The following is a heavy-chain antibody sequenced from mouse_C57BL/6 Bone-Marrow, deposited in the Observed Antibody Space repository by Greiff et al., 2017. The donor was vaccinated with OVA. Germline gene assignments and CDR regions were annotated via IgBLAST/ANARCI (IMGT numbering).Heavy chain of an antibody. V-gene: IGHV1-81*01. Sequence: VQLQQSGAELARPWASVSLSCTASGYTFTSYGISWVKQCTGQGLEWIGEIYPRSGNTYSNEKFKGMATLTADKSSSTSYMELRSLTSEDSAVYFCARGAQIYWGQGTTLTVSS. CDR1: GYTFTSYG. CDR3: ARGAQIY. CDR2: IYPRSGNT. D-gene: IGHD3-1*01. J-gene: IGHJ2*01.